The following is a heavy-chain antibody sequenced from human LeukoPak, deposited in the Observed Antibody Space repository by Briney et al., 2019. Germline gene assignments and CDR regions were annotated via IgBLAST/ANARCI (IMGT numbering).Heavy chain of an antibody. CDR2: IIPILGIA. CDR3: AGTVDWAGRGWFDP. CDR1: GGTFSSYA. J-gene: IGHJ5*02. V-gene: IGHV1-69*04. Sequence: SVKVSCKASGGTFSSYAISWVRQAPGQGLEWMGRIIPILGIANYAQKFQGRVTIIADKSTSTAYMELSSLRSEDTAVYYCAGTVDWAGRGWFDPWGQGTLVTVSS. D-gene: IGHD3/OR15-3a*01.